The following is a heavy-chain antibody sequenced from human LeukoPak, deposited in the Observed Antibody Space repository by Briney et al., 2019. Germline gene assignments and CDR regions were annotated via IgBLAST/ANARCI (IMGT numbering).Heavy chain of an antibody. CDR2: IWYDGSNK. CDR3: ARDGLGIDY. D-gene: IGHD3-10*01. Sequence: PGGSLRLSCAASGFTFSNYGMHWVRQAPGKGLEWVTFIWYDGSNKYYADSVKGRFTISRDNSKNTLYLQLNSLRAEDTAVYYCARDGLGIDYWGQGTLVTVSS. CDR1: GFTFSNYG. V-gene: IGHV3-33*01. J-gene: IGHJ4*02.